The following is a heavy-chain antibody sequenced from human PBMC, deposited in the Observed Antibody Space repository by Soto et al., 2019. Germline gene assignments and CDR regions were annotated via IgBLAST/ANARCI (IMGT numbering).Heavy chain of an antibody. V-gene: IGHV3-74*01. CDR1: GFNFTNHW. D-gene: IGHD2-21*02. CDR2: ITSDGKSK. Sequence: GGSLRLSCAASGFNFTNHWMHWVRQAPGKGLVWVSRITSDGKSKAYAESVKGRFAISRDNAKNTVYLQMNGLTVEDTAVYYCARESGDWPLNWFDPWGQGALVTVSS. CDR3: ARESGDWPLNWFDP. J-gene: IGHJ5*02.